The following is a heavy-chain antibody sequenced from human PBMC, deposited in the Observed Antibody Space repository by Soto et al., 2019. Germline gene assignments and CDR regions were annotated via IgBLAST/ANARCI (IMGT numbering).Heavy chain of an antibody. CDR1: GVSVSRGNYF. CDR3: ARRLIDNWNQGRAFDF. D-gene: IGHD1-20*01. Sequence: QLQLEESGPGLVKPAETLALKCAVSGVSVSRGNYFWGWIRQPPGNGLWWIGNIYYNGDTYYSPSLKSRGTMSIDTAQNQFSLRLSSVTAADTAVYYWARRLIDNWNQGRAFDFWGKGTLVTVSS. J-gene: IGHJ3*01. CDR2: IYYNGDT. V-gene: IGHV4-39*01.